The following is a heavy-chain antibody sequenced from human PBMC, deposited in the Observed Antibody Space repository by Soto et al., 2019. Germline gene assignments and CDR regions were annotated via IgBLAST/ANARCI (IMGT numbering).Heavy chain of an antibody. J-gene: IGHJ4*01. D-gene: IGHD1-26*01. Sequence: SETLSLSCTVSGCSISSGAFDWSWIRQHPGKGLEWIGYIYYSGSRSTYYNPALKSRVTISVDTFKNQFSLKLSSVTAADTAGYYCAGSPPHHPGGYYFAFWGHGTRVTVSS. CDR1: GCSISSGAFD. CDR3: AGSPPHHPGGYYFAF. V-gene: IGHV4-31*03. CDR2: IYYSGSRST.